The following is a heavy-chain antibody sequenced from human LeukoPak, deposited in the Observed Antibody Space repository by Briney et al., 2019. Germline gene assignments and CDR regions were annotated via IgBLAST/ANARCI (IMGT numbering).Heavy chain of an antibody. Sequence: SVKVSCKASGGTFSSYAISWVRQAPGHGLEWMGGIIPIFGTANYAQKFQGRVTITADESTSTAYMELSSLRSEDTAVYYCARGSNWGEIPFDYWGQGTLVTVSS. V-gene: IGHV1-69*13. D-gene: IGHD7-27*01. CDR3: ARGSNWGEIPFDY. CDR1: GGTFSSYA. CDR2: IIPIFGTA. J-gene: IGHJ4*02.